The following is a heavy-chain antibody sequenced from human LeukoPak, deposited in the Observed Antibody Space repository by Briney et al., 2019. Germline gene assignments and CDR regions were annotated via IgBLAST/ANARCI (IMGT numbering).Heavy chain of an antibody. CDR3: ARSMVCSSSWCLPWDYYYYMDV. J-gene: IGHJ6*03. V-gene: IGHV1-8*03. D-gene: IGHD6-13*01. CDR1: GYTFTSYD. Sequence: GASVKVSCKASGYTFTSYDINWVRQATGQGLEWLGWMNPNSGNTGYAQKFQGRVTITRNTSISTAYMELSSLRSEDTAVYYCARSMVCSSSWCLPWDYYYYMDVWGKGTTVTVSS. CDR2: MNPNSGNT.